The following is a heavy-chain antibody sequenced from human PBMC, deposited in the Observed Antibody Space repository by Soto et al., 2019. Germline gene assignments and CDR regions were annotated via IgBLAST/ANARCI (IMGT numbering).Heavy chain of an antibody. CDR2: IDPSDSYT. V-gene: IGHV5-10-1*01. CDR1: GYSFTSYW. CDR3: ARGEMVRGVITPYYYYGMDV. D-gene: IGHD3-10*01. J-gene: IGHJ6*02. Sequence: GESLKISCKGSGYSFTSYWISWVRQMPGKGLEWMGRIDPSDSYTNYSPSFQGHVTISADKSISTAYLQWSSLKASDTAMYYCARGEMVRGVITPYYYYGMDVWGQGTTVTVSS.